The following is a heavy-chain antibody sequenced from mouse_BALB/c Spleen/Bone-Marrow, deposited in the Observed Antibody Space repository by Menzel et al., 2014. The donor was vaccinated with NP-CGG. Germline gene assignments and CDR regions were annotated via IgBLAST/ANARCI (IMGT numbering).Heavy chain of an antibody. Sequence: VQLQQPGPSLVQPSQSLSITCTVSGFSLTSYGVHWVRQSPGKGLEWLGVIWRGGSTDYNAAFMSRLSITKDNSKSXVFFRMNSLEADDTAIYYCAKSAGFAYWGQGTLVTVSA. CDR1: GFSLTSYG. CDR3: AKSAGFAY. V-gene: IGHV2-5-1*01. CDR2: IWRGGST. J-gene: IGHJ3*01.